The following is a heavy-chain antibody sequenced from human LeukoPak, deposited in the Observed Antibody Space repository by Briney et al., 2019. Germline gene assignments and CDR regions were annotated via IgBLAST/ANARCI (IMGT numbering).Heavy chain of an antibody. CDR2: INPNSGGT. CDR1: GYTFTGYY. Sequence: GASVKVSCTASGYTFTGYYMHWVRQAPGQGLEWMGWINPNSGGTNYAQKFQGRVTMTRDTSISTAYMELSRLRSDDTAVYYCARTYYYDSSGYFNDAFDIWGQGTMVTVSS. D-gene: IGHD3-22*01. CDR3: ARTYYYDSSGYFNDAFDI. J-gene: IGHJ3*02. V-gene: IGHV1-2*02.